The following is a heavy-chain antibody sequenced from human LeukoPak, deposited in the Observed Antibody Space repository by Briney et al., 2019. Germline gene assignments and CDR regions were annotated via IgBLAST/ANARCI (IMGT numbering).Heavy chain of an antibody. Sequence: PSETLSLTCTVSGDFITTYYWSWIRQPPGKGLEWVGYMYYSGSTNSNPSLKSRVTISVDTSKNQFSLKLSSVTAADTAVYYCARTVIGVTGSRFDSWGLGTLVTVSS. D-gene: IGHD6-19*01. CDR2: MYYSGST. J-gene: IGHJ4*02. CDR1: GDFITTYY. V-gene: IGHV4-59*01. CDR3: ARTVIGVTGSRFDS.